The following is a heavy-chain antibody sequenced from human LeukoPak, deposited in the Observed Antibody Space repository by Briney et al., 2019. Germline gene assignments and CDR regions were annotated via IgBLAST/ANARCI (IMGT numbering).Heavy chain of an antibody. Sequence: PGGSLRLSYAASGFTFSRHWMTWVRQAPGKGLEWVANIKEDGSEQYYVDSIKGRFTISRDNAKNSLYLQMSSLRAEDTAIYYCVRETVSVITDFDYWGQGTLVTVSS. D-gene: IGHD3-16*02. CDR2: IKEDGSEQ. CDR3: VRETVSVITDFDY. CDR1: GFTFSRHW. V-gene: IGHV3-7*01. J-gene: IGHJ4*02.